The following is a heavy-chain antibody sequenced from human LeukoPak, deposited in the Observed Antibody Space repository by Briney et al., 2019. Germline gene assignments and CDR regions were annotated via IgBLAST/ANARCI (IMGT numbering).Heavy chain of an antibody. CDR1: GGSFSGDE. D-gene: IGHD3-10*01. CDR3: ARGLGDPSDGSGSNWFDP. CDR2: INHSGST. J-gene: IGHJ5*02. Sequence: PSETLSLTCAVNGGSFSGDEWSWIRQPPGKGLEWIGEINHSGSTNYNPSLKSRVTISVDTSNNQLPLKLSSVTAADTAVYYCARGLGDPSDGSGSNWFDPWGQGTLVTVSS. V-gene: IGHV4-34*01.